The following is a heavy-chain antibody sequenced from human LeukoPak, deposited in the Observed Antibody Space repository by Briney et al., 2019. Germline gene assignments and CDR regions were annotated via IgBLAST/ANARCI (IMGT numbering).Heavy chain of an antibody. CDR2: IWYDGSNK. CDR1: GFTFSSYG. D-gene: IGHD6-19*01. Sequence: PGGSLRLSCAASGFTFSSYGMHWVHQAPGKGLEWVAVIWYDGSNKYYADSVKGRFTISRDNSKNTLYLQMNSLRAEDTAVYYCAKDLESSSGWFDYWGQGTLVTVSS. CDR3: AKDLESSSGWFDY. J-gene: IGHJ5*01. V-gene: IGHV3-33*06.